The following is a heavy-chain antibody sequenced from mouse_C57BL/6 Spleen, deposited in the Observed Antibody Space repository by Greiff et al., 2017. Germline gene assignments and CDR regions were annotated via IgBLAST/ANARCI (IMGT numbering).Heavy chain of an antibody. CDR1: GFTFSNYW. Sequence: EVKLEESGGGLVQPGGSMKLSCVASGFTFSNYWMNWVRQSPEKGLEWVAQIRLKSDNYATHYAESVKGRFTISRDDSKSSVYLQMNNLRAEDTGIDYCAGPPSGSRWAWFAYWGQGTLVTVSA. CDR2: IRLKSDNYAT. D-gene: IGHD1-1*01. V-gene: IGHV6-3*01. J-gene: IGHJ3*01. CDR3: AGPPSGSRWAWFAY.